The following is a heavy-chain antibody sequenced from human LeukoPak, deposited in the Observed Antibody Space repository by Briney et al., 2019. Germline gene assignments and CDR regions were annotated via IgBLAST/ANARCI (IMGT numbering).Heavy chain of an antibody. V-gene: IGHV3-7*04. D-gene: IGHD6-13*01. CDR2: IKQDGSEK. Sequence: GGSLRLSCAASGFTFSSYWMSGLRQAPGEGLEWVAYIKQDGSEKYYVDSVKGRFTISRDNAKNSLYVQMNSLRAEETAVYYCARAAAGTLFDYWGQGTLVTVSS. J-gene: IGHJ4*02. CDR3: ARAAAGTLFDY. CDR1: GFTFSSYW.